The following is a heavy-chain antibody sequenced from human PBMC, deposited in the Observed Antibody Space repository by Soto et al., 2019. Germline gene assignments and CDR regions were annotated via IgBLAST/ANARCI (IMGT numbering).Heavy chain of an antibody. CDR1: GGSTSSSSYY. Sequence: QVQLQESGPGLVKPSETLSLTCTVSGGSTSSSSYYWGWIRQPPGKGLEWIGSIYYSGSTYYNPSLKSRVTIFVDTSKNQFSLKLTSVTAADTAVYYCARSLEGGSRSYYNRGFDYWGQGILVTVSS. V-gene: IGHV4-39*01. J-gene: IGHJ4*02. CDR3: ARSLEGGSRSYYNRGFDY. D-gene: IGHD3-10*01. CDR2: IYYSGST.